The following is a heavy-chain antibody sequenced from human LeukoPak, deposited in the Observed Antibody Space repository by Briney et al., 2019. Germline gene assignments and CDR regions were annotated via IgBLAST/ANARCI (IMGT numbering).Heavy chain of an antibody. CDR1: GFTFSSYE. Sequence: GGSLRLSCAASGFTFSSYEMNWVRQAPGKGLEWVSYISSSGSPIYYADSVKGRFTISRDNAKNSLYLQMNSLRAEDTAVYYCARVYWYYYDSSGYAFDIWGQGTMVTVSS. CDR2: ISSSGSPI. V-gene: IGHV3-48*03. CDR3: ARVYWYYYDSSGYAFDI. J-gene: IGHJ3*02. D-gene: IGHD3-22*01.